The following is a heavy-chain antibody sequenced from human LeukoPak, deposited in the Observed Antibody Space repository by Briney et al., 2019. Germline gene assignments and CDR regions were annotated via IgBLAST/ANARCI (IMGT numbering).Heavy chain of an antibody. CDR3: ARVQGSSGWTSYWYFDL. CDR2: INSDGSST. CDR1: GFTFSSYW. Sequence: GGSLRLSCAASGFTFSSYWMHWVHQAPGKGLVWVSRINSDGSSTSYADSVKGRFTISRDNAKNTLYLQMNSLRAEDTAVYYCARVQGSSGWTSYWYFDLWGRGTLVTVSS. D-gene: IGHD6-19*01. J-gene: IGHJ2*01. V-gene: IGHV3-74*01.